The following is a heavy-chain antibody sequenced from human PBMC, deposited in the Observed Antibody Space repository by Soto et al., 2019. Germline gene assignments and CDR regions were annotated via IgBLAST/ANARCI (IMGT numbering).Heavy chain of an antibody. J-gene: IGHJ6*03. CDR2: ISPYNGDT. CDR1: GYTFTTYG. Sequence: GPGVKKPGASVKVSCKASGYTFTTYGISWVRQAPGQGLEWMGWISPYNGDTHYAEKFQGRLTMTTDTSATSAYMELRALSSDDRAVYFCARALSMAQYYYYMDVWGKGTTVTVSS. CDR3: ARALSMAQYYYYMDV. V-gene: IGHV1-18*01.